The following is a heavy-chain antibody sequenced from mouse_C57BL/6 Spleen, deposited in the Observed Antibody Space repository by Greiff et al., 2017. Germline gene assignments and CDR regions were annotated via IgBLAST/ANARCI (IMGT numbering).Heavy chain of an antibody. Sequence: QVQLQQPGTELVKPGASVKLSCKASGYTFTSYWMHWVKQRPGQGLEWIGNINPSNGGTNYNEKFKSKATLTVDKSSSTAYMQLSSLTSEDSAVYYCARWGFTTVVPYYFDYWGQGTTLTVSS. J-gene: IGHJ2*01. D-gene: IGHD1-1*01. CDR2: INPSNGGT. CDR1: GYTFTSYW. CDR3: ARWGFTTVVPYYFDY. V-gene: IGHV1-53*01.